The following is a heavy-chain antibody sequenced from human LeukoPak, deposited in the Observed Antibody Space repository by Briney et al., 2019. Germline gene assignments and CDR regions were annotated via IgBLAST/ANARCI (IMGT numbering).Heavy chain of an antibody. CDR2: ISSSGSTI. CDR3: ARRGIISGWYWAYYFDY. J-gene: IGHJ4*02. Sequence: GGSLRLSCAASGFTFDDYAMNWVRQAPGKGLEWVSYISSSGSTIYYADSVKGRFTISRDNAKNSLYLQMSSLRAEDTAVYYCARRGIISGWYWAYYFDYWGQGTLVTVSS. D-gene: IGHD6-19*01. V-gene: IGHV3-48*03. CDR1: GFTFDDYA.